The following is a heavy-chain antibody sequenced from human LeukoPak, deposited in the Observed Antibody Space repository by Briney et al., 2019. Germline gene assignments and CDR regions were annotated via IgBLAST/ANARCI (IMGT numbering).Heavy chain of an antibody. D-gene: IGHD5-18*01. Sequence: GGSLRLSCVASGFDVSSNYMSWVRQAPGKGLDWVSLLYRDGTTYYAESVKGRFTISRDNSKNTLYLQMNSLRAEDTAVYYCAKDRVTAMGFYFDYWGQGTLVTVSS. CDR1: GFDVSSNY. CDR2: LYRDGTT. CDR3: AKDRVTAMGFYFDY. J-gene: IGHJ4*02. V-gene: IGHV3-53*01.